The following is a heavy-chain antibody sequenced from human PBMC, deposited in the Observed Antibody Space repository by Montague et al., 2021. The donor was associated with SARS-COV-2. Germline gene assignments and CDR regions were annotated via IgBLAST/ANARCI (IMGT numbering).Heavy chain of an antibody. D-gene: IGHD1-1*01. CDR1: GGSLSTYY. J-gene: IGHJ6*02. CDR3: PTNADNHYGLDV. CDR2: IDDSGTT. Sequence: SETRSLTCSVSGGSLSTYYWSWIRQPPGKGLEWIGYIDDSGTTCYNPSLRSRPTISLDLSKNQFSLNLNSVTAADTAVYYCPTNADNHYGLDVWGQGTTVTVSS. V-gene: IGHV4-59*08.